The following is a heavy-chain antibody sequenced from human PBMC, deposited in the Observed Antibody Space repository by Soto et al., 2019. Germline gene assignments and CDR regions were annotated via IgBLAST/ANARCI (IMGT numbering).Heavy chain of an antibody. V-gene: IGHV1-18*01. D-gene: IGHD3-3*01. J-gene: IGHJ5*02. Sequence: ISRVRQAPGQGLEWLGWINAYNGNTKYAQTLQGRDTMTTDTSTSTAYMELRSLRSEDTAVYYCARGSYDFWSGYQNWFDPWGEGTLVTVSS. CDR3: ARGSYDFWSGYQNWFDP. CDR2: INAYNGNT.